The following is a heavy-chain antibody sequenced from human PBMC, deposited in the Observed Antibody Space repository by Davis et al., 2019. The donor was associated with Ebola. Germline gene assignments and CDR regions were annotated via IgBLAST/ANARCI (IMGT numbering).Heavy chain of an antibody. Sequence: MPSETLSLTCTVSGGSISSYYWGWIRQPPGKGLEWIGSIYHSGSTYYNPSLKSRVTISVDTSKNQFSLKLSSVTAADTAVYYCARQSAQEYGMDVWGQGTTVAVSS. CDR1: GGSISSYY. J-gene: IGHJ6*02. CDR3: ARQSAQEYGMDV. V-gene: IGHV4-38-2*02. CDR2: IYHSGST.